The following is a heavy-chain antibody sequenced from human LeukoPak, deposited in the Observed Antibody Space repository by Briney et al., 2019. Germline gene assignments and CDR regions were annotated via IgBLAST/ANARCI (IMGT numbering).Heavy chain of an antibody. Sequence: PSETLSLTCTVSGGSISSYYWSWIRQPPGKGLEWIGYIYYSGSTNYNPSLKSRVTISVDTSKNQFSLKLSSVTAADTAVYYCASYPAVEMATITDYWGQGTLVTVSS. V-gene: IGHV4-59*12. J-gene: IGHJ4*02. D-gene: IGHD5-24*01. CDR1: GGSISSYY. CDR3: ASYPAVEMATITDY. CDR2: IYYSGST.